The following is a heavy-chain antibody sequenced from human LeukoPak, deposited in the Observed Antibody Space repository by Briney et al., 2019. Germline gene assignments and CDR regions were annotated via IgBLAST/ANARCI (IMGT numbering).Heavy chain of an antibody. J-gene: IGHJ4*02. V-gene: IGHV3-23*01. CDR1: GRTLSHYA. CDR2: IGGGGGST. D-gene: IGHD2-15*01. Sequence: PGGSLRLSCSMSGRTLSHYAMSWVRQAPGQGLEWVSTIGGGGGSTDYTDSVKGRFTISRDNSKNTMYLQMSSLGAEDTAVYYCAKGHRYCTSGNCNSAIDYWGQGTLVTVSS. CDR3: AKGHRYCTSGNCNSAIDY.